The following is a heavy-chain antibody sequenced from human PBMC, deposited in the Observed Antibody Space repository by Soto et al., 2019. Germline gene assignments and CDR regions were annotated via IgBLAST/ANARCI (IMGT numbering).Heavy chain of an antibody. V-gene: IGHV5-51*01. D-gene: IGHD2-2*01. J-gene: IGHJ6*02. CDR3: VSQMPGQYGMDV. CDR1: GYSLTNSFSSYW. CDR2: IYPGGSET. Sequence: GESLKISCQGSGYSLTNSFSSYWIGWARQTPGKGLEWMGIIYPGGSETQYNPSFQGQVTISADESTTTAYLQWSSLKASDTATYYGVSQMPGQYGMDVWGPGTTVTVSS.